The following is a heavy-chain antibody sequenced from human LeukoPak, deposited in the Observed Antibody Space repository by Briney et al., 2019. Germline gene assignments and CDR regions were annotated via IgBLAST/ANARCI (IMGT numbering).Heavy chain of an antibody. J-gene: IGHJ4*02. D-gene: IGHD2-8*02. CDR1: GYTFTSYY. V-gene: IGHV1-46*01. CDR2: INPSGTNT. Sequence: ASVKVSCKASGYTFTSYYMHWVRQAPGQGLEWMGLINPSGTNTNYAQKFRGRVTMTRDTSTSTVYMDLSSLGSEDTAMYFCAREESGGYFDYWGQGTLVTVSS. CDR3: AREESGGYFDY.